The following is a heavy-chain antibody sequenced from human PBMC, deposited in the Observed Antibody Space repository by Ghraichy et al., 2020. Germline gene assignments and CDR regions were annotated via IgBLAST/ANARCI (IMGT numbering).Heavy chain of an antibody. Sequence: SETLSLTCTVSGGSISSYYWSWIRQPPGKGLEWIGYIYYSGSTNYNPSLKSRVTISVDTSKNHFSLKLSSVTAADTAVYYCARHTSTSYDLPGGWFDPWGQGTLVTVSS. CDR2: IYYSGST. D-gene: IGHD3-3*01. CDR3: ARHTSTSYDLPGGWFDP. J-gene: IGHJ5*02. CDR1: GGSISSYY. V-gene: IGHV4-59*08.